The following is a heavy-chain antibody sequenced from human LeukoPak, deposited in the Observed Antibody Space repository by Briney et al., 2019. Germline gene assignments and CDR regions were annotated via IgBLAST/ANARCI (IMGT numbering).Heavy chain of an antibody. CDR3: AKDHYSSSWALFDY. Sequence: RPGGSLRLSCAASGFTFGDYGMSWVRQAPGKGLEWVSGLNWDGGTTGHADSVKGRFTISRDNAKNSLYLQMNSLRAEDTAVYYCAKDHYSSSWALFDYWGQGTLVTVSS. D-gene: IGHD6-13*01. CDR2: LNWDGGTT. V-gene: IGHV3-20*04. J-gene: IGHJ4*02. CDR1: GFTFGDYG.